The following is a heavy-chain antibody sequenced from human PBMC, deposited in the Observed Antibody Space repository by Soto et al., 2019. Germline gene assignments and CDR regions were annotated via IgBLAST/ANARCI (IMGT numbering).Heavy chain of an antibody. D-gene: IGHD6-13*01. Sequence: SPTPCLSCALSGDSVSNNNASSNWIRYCPRRCIEWVGRTFYRSRWFNDYAVSVKSRITIPPDTSKITISLQLTSVPPADTAVYFCAWDLEGHIAARPATCFHVHGIDVWGQGTTVTVS. CDR1: GDSVSNNNAS. CDR3: AWDLEGHIAARPATCFHVHGIDV. V-gene: IGHV6-1*01. J-gene: IGHJ6*02. CDR2: TFYRSRWFN.